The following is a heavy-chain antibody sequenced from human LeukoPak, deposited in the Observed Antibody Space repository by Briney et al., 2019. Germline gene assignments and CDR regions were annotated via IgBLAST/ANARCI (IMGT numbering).Heavy chain of an antibody. CDR1: GFTFDDYA. Sequence: GGSLRLSWAASGFTFDDYAMHWVRQAPGKGLEWVSGISWNSGSIGYADSVKGRFAISRDNAKNSLYLQMNSLRAEDTALYYCAKDFNGGEYYYYGMDVWGQGTTVTVSS. D-gene: IGHD2-21*01. CDR2: ISWNSGSI. V-gene: IGHV3-9*01. CDR3: AKDFNGGEYYYYGMDV. J-gene: IGHJ6*02.